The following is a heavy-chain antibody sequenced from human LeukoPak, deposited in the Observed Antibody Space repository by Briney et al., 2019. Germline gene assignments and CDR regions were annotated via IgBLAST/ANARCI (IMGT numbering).Heavy chain of an antibody. D-gene: IGHD2-15*01. J-gene: IGHJ4*02. CDR1: GFTFSSYA. V-gene: IGHV3-23*01. CDR3: ANRGGYCSGGGCFTDY. Sequence: GGSLRLSCAVSGFTFSSYAMSWVRQAPGKGLEWVSAISGSGGSTYYADSVKGRFTISRDNSKNTLYLQMNSLRAEDTAVYYCANRGGYCSGGGCFTDYWGQGTLVTVSS. CDR2: ISGSGGST.